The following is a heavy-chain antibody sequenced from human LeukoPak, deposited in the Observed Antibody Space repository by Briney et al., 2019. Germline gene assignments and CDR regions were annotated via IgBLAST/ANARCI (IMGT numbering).Heavy chain of an antibody. CDR1: GFTFSSYT. D-gene: IGHD3-22*01. Sequence: GGSLRLSCSASGFTFSSYTMHWVRQAPGKGLEYVSAISMHGGSTYYADSVKGRFTISRDNSKNTVYLQMSSLRAEDTAVYYCVKSTYYYDSSAYYDCWGQGTLVTVSS. CDR3: VKSTYYYDSSAYYDC. V-gene: IGHV3-64D*09. J-gene: IGHJ4*02. CDR2: ISMHGGST.